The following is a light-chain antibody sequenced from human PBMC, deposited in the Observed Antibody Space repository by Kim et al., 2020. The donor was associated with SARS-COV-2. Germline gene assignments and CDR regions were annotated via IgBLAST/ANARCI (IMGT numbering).Light chain of an antibody. CDR1: KLGDKY. J-gene: IGLJ3*02. CDR3: QAWDSSRTV. V-gene: IGLV3-1*01. Sequence: VSPGQTASITCSGDKLGDKYACWYQQKPGQSPVLVIYQDNKRPSGIPERFSGSNSGNTATPTISGTQAMDEADYYCQAWDSSRTVFGGGTQLTVL. CDR2: QDN.